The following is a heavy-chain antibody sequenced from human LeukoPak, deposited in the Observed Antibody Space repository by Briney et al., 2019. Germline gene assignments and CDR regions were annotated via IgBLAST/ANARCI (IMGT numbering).Heavy chain of an antibody. D-gene: IGHD3-22*01. CDR3: AKFRATMIVVVTPKGYFQH. J-gene: IGHJ1*01. CDR2: ISGSGGST. CDR1: GFTFSSYA. Sequence: GGSLRLSCAASGFTFSSYAMSWVRQAPGKGLEWVSAISGSGGSTYYADSVKGRFTISRDNSKNTLYLQMNSLRAEDTAVYYCAKFRATMIVVVTPKGYFQHWGQGTLVTVSS. V-gene: IGHV3-23*01.